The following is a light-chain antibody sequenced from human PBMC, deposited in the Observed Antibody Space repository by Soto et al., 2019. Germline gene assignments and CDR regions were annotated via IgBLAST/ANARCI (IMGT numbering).Light chain of an antibody. Sequence: QSVLTQPASVSGSPGQSITISCTGTSSDVGGSNYVSWYQQHPGKAPKLMIYDVSDRPSGVSNRFSGSKSGNTASLTISGLQAEDEADYSCGSYTSSSTLVFGGGTKLTVL. V-gene: IGLV2-14*03. J-gene: IGLJ2*01. CDR3: GSYTSSSTLV. CDR1: SSDVGGSNY. CDR2: DVS.